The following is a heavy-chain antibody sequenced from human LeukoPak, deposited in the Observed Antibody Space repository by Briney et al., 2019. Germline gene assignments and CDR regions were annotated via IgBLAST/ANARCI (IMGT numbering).Heavy chain of an antibody. V-gene: IGHV3-73*01. Sequence: PGGSLRLPCAASGFTFSGSAMHWVRQASGKGLEWVGRIRSKANSYATAYAASVKGRFTISRDDSKNTAYLQMNSLKTEDTAVYYCTRHVPLGYCSSTSCYAFDYWGQGTLVTVSS. J-gene: IGHJ4*02. CDR3: TRHVPLGYCSSTSCYAFDY. CDR2: IRSKANSYAT. D-gene: IGHD2-2*01. CDR1: GFTFSGSA.